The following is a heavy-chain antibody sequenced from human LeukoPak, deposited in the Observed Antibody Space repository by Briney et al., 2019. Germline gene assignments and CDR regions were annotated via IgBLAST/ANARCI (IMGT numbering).Heavy chain of an antibody. J-gene: IGHJ4*02. V-gene: IGHV4-39*01. Sequence: PSETLSLTCTVSGGSISSSSYHWGWIRQPPGKGLEWIGSIYYSGYTYYNSSLKSRVTISVDTSKNQFSLRLSSVTAADTAVYYCARGRHCSGGSCYLLGPLDYWGQGTLVTVSS. CDR3: ARGRHCSGGSCYLLGPLDY. CDR1: GGSISSSSYH. CDR2: IYYSGYT. D-gene: IGHD2-15*01.